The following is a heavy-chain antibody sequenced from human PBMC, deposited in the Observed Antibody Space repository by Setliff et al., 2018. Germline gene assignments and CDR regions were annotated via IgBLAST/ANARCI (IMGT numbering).Heavy chain of an antibody. D-gene: IGHD6-19*01. CDR1: GASIRNNYY. J-gene: IGHJ6*03. CDR2: IFYNGMA. V-gene: IGHV4-38-2*01. CDR3: ARASSGWYSAYYYYMDV. Sequence: PSETLSLTCAVSGASIRNNYYWGWIRQSPGTGLEWIGSIFYNGMAYYNPSLKSRVTMSVDTSKNQFSLNLTSVTAADTAVYYCARASSGWYSAYYYYMDVWGKGTTVTVSS.